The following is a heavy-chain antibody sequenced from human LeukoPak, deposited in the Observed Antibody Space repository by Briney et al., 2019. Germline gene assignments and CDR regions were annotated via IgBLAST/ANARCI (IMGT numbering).Heavy chain of an antibody. V-gene: IGHV4-61*02. CDR1: GGSISSSSYY. CDR2: IYTSGST. D-gene: IGHD5-12*01. J-gene: IGHJ3*02. Sequence: SETLSLNCTVSGGSISSSSYYWSWIRQPAGKGLEWIGRIYTSGSTNYNPSLKSRVTMSVDTSKNQFSLKLSSVSAADTAVYYCARRKWLGDAFDIWGQGTMVTVSS. CDR3: ARRKWLGDAFDI.